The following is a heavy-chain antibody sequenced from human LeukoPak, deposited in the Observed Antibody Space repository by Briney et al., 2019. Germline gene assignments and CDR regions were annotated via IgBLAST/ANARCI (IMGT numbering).Heavy chain of an antibody. J-gene: IGHJ6*03. CDR2: INTNTGNP. CDR1: GYTFTSYG. CDR3: ARSYWGEDYYYYYMDV. D-gene: IGHD3-16*01. V-gene: IGHV7-4-1*02. Sequence: ASVKVSCKASGYTFTSYGISWVRQAPGQGLEWMGWINTNTGNPTYAQGFTGRFVFSLDTSVSTAYLQISSLKAEDTAVYYCARSYWGEDYYYYYMDVWGKGTTVTVSS.